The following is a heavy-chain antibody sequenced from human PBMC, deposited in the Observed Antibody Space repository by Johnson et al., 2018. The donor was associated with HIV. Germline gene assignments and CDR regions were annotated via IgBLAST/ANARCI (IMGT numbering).Heavy chain of an antibody. CDR3: ARERMAAAGTDAFDI. J-gene: IGHJ3*02. CDR1: GFTFSSYW. D-gene: IGHD6-13*01. CDR2: IKQDGSEK. Sequence: VQLVESGGGLVKPGGSLRLSCAASGFTFSSYWMSWVRQAPGKGLEWVANIKQDGSEKYYVDSVKGRFTISRDNAKNSLYLQMNSLRAEDTAVYFCARERMAAAGTDAFDIWGQGTMVTVSS. V-gene: IGHV3-7*03.